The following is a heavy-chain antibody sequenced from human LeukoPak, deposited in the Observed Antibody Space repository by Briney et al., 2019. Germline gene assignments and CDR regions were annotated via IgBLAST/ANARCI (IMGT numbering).Heavy chain of an antibody. CDR1: GGSISSTSHH. D-gene: IGHD1-26*01. CDR2: VNYDGYT. J-gene: IGHJ4*02. CDR3: ARDRGIEFDY. Sequence: SETLSLTCTVSGGSISSTSHHWGWIRQPPGKGLEWIATVNYDGYTYYNPSLKRRVTVFVDTSKNQLSLRLSSVTAADTAVYYCARDRGIEFDYWGQGTLVTVSS. V-gene: IGHV4-39*02.